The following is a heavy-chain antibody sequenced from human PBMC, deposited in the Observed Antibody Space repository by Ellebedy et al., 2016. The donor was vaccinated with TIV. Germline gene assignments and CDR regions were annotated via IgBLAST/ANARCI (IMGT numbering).Heavy chain of an antibody. CDR1: GFTFSSYG. CDR2: ISYDGSNK. V-gene: IGHV3-30*18. Sequence: GESLKISXAASGFTFSSYGMHWVRQAPGKGLEWVAVISYDGSNKYYADSVKGRFTISRDNSKNTLYLQMNSLRAEDTAVYYCAKVAVRGSGSYWFDYWGQGTLVTVSS. J-gene: IGHJ4*02. CDR3: AKVAVRGSGSYWFDY. D-gene: IGHD3-10*01.